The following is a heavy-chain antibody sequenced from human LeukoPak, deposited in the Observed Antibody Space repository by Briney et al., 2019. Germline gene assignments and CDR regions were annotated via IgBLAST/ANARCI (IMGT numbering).Heavy chain of an antibody. V-gene: IGHV3-49*04. D-gene: IGHD2-15*01. CDR2: IRGKDDGGTT. CDR1: GFNFGDFP. CDR3: TRVKPGRTSDY. Sequence: GGSLRLSCTASGFNFGDFPMSWVRQAPGKGLESVGFIRGKDDGGTTEYAASVKGRFTISRDGSNSIAYLQMNSLKTEHTAVYYCTRVKPGRTSDYWGQGTLVTVSS. J-gene: IGHJ4*02.